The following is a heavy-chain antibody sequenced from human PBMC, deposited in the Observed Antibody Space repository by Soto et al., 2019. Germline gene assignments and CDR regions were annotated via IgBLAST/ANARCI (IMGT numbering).Heavy chain of an antibody. J-gene: IGHJ6*02. V-gene: IGHV3-66*01. CDR2: IYSGGST. D-gene: IGHD4-17*01. Sequence: GGSLRLSCAASGFTFSSDWMHWFRQAPGKGLVWVSRIYSGGSTCYADSVKGRFTISRDNSKNTLYLQMNSLRAEDTAVYYCATNYGDYSSPYYYYYGMDVWGQGTTVTVSS. CDR3: ATNYGDYSSPYYYYYGMDV. CDR1: GFTFSSDW.